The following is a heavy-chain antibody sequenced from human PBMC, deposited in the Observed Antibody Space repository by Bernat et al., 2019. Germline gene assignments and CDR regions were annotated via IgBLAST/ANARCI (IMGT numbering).Heavy chain of an antibody. V-gene: IGHV3-21*01. CDR3: ARDESGSYYYYYGMDV. D-gene: IGHD1-26*01. CDR1: GFTFSSYS. J-gene: IGHJ6*02. CDR2: ISSSSSYI. Sequence: LVESGGGLVKPGGSLRLSCAASGFTFSSYSMNWVRQAPGKGLEWVSSISSSSSYIYYADSVKGRFTISRDNAKNSLYLQMNSLRAEDTAVYYCARDESGSYYYYYGMDVWGQGTTVSVSS.